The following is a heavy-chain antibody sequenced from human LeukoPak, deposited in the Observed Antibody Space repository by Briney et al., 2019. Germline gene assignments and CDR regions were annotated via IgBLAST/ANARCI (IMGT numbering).Heavy chain of an antibody. Sequence: GGSLRLSCAASGFTFSSYWMHWVRQAPGKGLVWVSRIHSDGSVTRYADSVKGRFTISRDNAKNTLYLQMNSLRAEDTAIYYCARGVPGGWYFDLWGRGTLVTVSS. CDR2: IHSDGSVT. CDR1: GFTFSSYW. CDR3: ARGVPGGWYFDL. J-gene: IGHJ2*01. V-gene: IGHV3-74*01. D-gene: IGHD3-16*01.